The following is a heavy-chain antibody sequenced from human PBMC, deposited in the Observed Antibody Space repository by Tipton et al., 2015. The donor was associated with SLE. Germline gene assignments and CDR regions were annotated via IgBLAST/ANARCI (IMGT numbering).Heavy chain of an antibody. V-gene: IGHV4-39*07. Sequence: TLSLTCTVSGGSISSSSYHWGWIRQPPGKGLEWIGSIFHTGRTYNNLSLKSRLSISIDMSKNQFSLKLTSVTAAATAVYYCARRHYYEDSGYHSDWFDPWGQGTLVTVRS. CDR2: IFHTGRT. D-gene: IGHD3-22*01. CDR3: ARRHYYEDSGYHSDWFDP. J-gene: IGHJ5*02. CDR1: GGSISSSSYH.